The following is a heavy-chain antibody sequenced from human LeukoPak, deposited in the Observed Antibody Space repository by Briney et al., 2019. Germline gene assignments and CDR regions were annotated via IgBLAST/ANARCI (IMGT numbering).Heavy chain of an antibody. CDR1: GGSLSSYY. CDR2: IYTSGST. V-gene: IGHV4-4*07. J-gene: IGHJ4*02. D-gene: IGHD6-19*01. Sequence: SETLSLTCTVSGGSLSSYYWSWIRQPAGKGLEWIGRIYTSGSTNYNPSLKSRVTISVDTSKNQFSLKLSSVTAADTAVYYCARAHSIAVAADTLDYWGQGTLVTVSS. CDR3: ARAHSIAVAADTLDY.